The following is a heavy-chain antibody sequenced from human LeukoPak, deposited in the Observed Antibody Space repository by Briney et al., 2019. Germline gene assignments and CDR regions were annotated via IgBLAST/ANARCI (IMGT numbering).Heavy chain of an antibody. CDR2: LSHTSSYT. V-gene: IGHV3-11*06. Sequence: PGGSLRLSCAGSGFTFSDYYMHWIRQAPGKGLEWVAYLSHTSSYTNCADSVKGRFTISRDNAKNSLYLQMNSLRAEDTALYYCARDRTDYGAFDIWGQGTMVTVSS. J-gene: IGHJ3*02. CDR1: GFTFSDYY. CDR3: ARDRTDYGAFDI. D-gene: IGHD4-17*01.